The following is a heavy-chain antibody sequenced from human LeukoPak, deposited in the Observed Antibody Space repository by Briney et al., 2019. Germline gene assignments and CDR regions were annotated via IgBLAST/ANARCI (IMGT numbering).Heavy chain of an antibody. D-gene: IGHD3-22*01. V-gene: IGHV3-7*01. J-gene: IGHJ4*02. CDR1: GFTFSSSW. CDR3: ARDLYRIVVVPHYFDY. Sequence: GGSLRLSCAASGFTFSSSWMSWVRQAPGEWLECVANIQQDGSDKHYVDSVKGRFTISRDNDKNSLYLQMNSLRAEDTAVYYCARDLYRIVVVPHYFDYWGQGTLVTVSS. CDR2: IQQDGSDK.